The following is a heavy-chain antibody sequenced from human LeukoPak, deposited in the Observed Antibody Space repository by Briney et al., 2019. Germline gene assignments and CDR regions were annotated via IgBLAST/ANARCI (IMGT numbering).Heavy chain of an antibody. D-gene: IGHD4/OR15-4a*01. J-gene: IGHJ6*03. Sequence: GASVKVSCKASGYTFTSYGISWVRQAPGQGLEWMGWISAYNGNTNYAQKFQGRVTMTTDTSTSTAYMELRSLRSDDTVVYYCAREGATFYYYYYMDVWGKGTTVTVSS. CDR1: GYTFTSYG. CDR2: ISAYNGNT. V-gene: IGHV1-18*01. CDR3: AREGATFYYYYYMDV.